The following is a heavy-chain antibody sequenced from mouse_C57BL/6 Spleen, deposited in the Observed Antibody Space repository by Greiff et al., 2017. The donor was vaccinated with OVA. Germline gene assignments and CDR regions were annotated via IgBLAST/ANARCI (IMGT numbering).Heavy chain of an antibody. CDR1: GYTFTDYY. CDR3: AREASSTVVATGYFDV. J-gene: IGHJ1*03. Sequence: VQLQQSGPELVKPGASVKISCKASGYTFTDYYMNWVKQSHGKSLEWIGDINPNNGGTSYNQKFKGKATLTVDKSSSTAYMELRSLTSEDSAVYYCAREASSTVVATGYFDVWGTGTTVTVSS. V-gene: IGHV1-26*01. D-gene: IGHD1-1*01. CDR2: INPNNGGT.